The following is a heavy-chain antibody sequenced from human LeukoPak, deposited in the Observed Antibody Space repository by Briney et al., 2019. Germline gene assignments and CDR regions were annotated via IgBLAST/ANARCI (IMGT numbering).Heavy chain of an antibody. V-gene: IGHV4-34*01. J-gene: IGHJ4*02. D-gene: IGHD6-13*01. CDR3: ASDIAAAGPSFFDY. Sequence: SETLSLTCAVYGGSFSDYYWSWIRQPPGKGLEWIGEVNHSGSTSYNPSLKSRVSISVDTSKNQFSLRLSSVTAADTAVYYCASDIAAAGPSFFDYWGQGTLVTVSS. CDR1: GGSFSDYY. CDR2: VNHSGST.